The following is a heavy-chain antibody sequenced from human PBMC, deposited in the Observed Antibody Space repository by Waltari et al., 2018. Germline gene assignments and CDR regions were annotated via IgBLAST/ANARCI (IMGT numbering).Heavy chain of an antibody. CDR3: ATRLSILAFDV. J-gene: IGHJ3*01. Sequence: EVQPVQSGADGKKHGANVKIPCKASGYSFPDYYIHWVKQAPGKGLEWMGHVAPEDGETVFAESFQGRLTMTADTSIDTAYMELSRLRFDDTAVYYCATRLSILAFDVWGQGTVVTVSS. CDR2: VAPEDGET. D-gene: IGHD3-9*01. V-gene: IGHV1-69-2*01. CDR1: GYSFPDYY.